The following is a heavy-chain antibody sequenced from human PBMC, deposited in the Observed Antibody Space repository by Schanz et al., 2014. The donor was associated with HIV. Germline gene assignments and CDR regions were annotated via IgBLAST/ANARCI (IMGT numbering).Heavy chain of an antibody. D-gene: IGHD5-12*01. CDR2: IIPIFGTA. Sequence: QVQLEQSGAEVKSPGSSVKVSCKASGGIFSRYAFTWVRQAPGQGLEWMGGIIPIFGTANYAQKFQGRVTITADESTSTVYMELSSLRSEDTAVYYCAKGLTIWLQPPFDYWGQGTLVTVSS. CDR3: AKGLTIWLQPPFDY. V-gene: IGHV1-69*01. J-gene: IGHJ4*02. CDR1: GGIFSRYA.